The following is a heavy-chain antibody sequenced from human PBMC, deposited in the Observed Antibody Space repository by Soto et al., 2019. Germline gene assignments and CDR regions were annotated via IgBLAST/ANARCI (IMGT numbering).Heavy chain of an antibody. V-gene: IGHV3-48*03. CDR2: ISRSRNNI. CDR3: AREGEMATIDY. J-gene: IGHJ4*02. CDR1: GFNFSTYE. D-gene: IGHD5-12*01. Sequence: GGSLRLSCAASGFNFSTYEMNWVRQAPGKGLEWVSYISRSRNNIYYADSVKGRFTISRDNAKNSLYLQMNSLRAEDTAVYYCAREGEMATIDYWGQGILVTVS.